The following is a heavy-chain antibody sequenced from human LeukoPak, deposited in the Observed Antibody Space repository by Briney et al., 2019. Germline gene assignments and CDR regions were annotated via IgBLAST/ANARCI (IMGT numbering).Heavy chain of an antibody. CDR3: ARARVYCSGGSCYGYYYYGMDV. CDR2: INHSGST. Sequence: SETLSLTCAVYGGSFSGYYWSWIRQPPGKGLEWIGEINHSGSTNYNPSLKSRVTISVDTSKNQFSLKLSSVTAADTAVYYCARARVYCSGGSCYGYYYYGMDVWGQGTTVTVPS. J-gene: IGHJ6*02. D-gene: IGHD2-15*01. V-gene: IGHV4-34*01. CDR1: GGSFSGYY.